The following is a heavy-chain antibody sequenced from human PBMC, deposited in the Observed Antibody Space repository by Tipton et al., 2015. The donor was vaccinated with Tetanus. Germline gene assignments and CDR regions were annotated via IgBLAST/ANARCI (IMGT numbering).Heavy chain of an antibody. V-gene: IGHV1-2*02. CDR1: GYTFTGYY. J-gene: IGHJ6*02. CDR2: IDPNSGGT. D-gene: IGHD2-21*01. CDR3: ARDRGDFIYYGMDV. Sequence: QMQLVQSGAEVKKPGASVKVSCKASGYTFTGYYIYWVRQAPGQGLEWMGWIDPNSGGTVYAQNFQGRVTMTGDTSISTVYMELSRLRSDDTAVYYCARDRGDFIYYGMDVWGPGTTVSVSS.